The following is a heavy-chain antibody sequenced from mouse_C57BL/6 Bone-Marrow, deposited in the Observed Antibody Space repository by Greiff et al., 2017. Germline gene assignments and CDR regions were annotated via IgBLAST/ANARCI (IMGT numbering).Heavy chain of an antibody. V-gene: IGHV1-9*01. D-gene: IGHD1-1*01. J-gene: IGHJ2*01. CDR3: ARDPPLYYGSSPFDD. CDR2: ILPGSGST. CDR1: GYTFTGYW. Sequence: VQLQQSGAELMKPGASVKLSCKATGYTFTGYWIEWVKQRPGHGLEWIGEILPGSGSTNYNEKFKGKATLTADTSSNTAYMQLSSLTTEDSAIYYCARDPPLYYGSSPFDDWGQGTTLTVSS.